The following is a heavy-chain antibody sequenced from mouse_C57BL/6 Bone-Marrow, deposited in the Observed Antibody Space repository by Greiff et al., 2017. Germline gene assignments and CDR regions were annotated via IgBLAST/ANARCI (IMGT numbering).Heavy chain of an antibody. D-gene: IGHD1-1*01. J-gene: IGHJ1*03. V-gene: IGHV1-80*01. CDR2: IYPGAGDT. CDR3: ARNYGSRWYFEV. Sequence: VQLQQSGAELVKPGASVKISCKASGYAFSSYWMNWVKQRPGKGLAWIGQIYPGAGDTNYHGKVKGKATLTADKSSSTAYMQLSSLTSEDSAVYFCARNYGSRWYFEVGGTGTTVTVSS. CDR1: GYAFSSYW.